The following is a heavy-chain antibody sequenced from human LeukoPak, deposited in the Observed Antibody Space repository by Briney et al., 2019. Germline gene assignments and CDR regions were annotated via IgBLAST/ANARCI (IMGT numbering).Heavy chain of an antibody. CDR3: ARYYDVLTGYYTFDY. Sequence: PSETLSLTCAVYGGSFSGYYWSWIRLPPGKGLEWIGEITHSGSTNSNPTLKSRVTISQDISKNRFSLKLSSVTAADTAVYYCARYYDVLTGYYTFDYWGQGTLVTVSS. V-gene: IGHV4-34*01. CDR1: GGSFSGYY. CDR2: ITHSGST. D-gene: IGHD3-9*01. J-gene: IGHJ4*02.